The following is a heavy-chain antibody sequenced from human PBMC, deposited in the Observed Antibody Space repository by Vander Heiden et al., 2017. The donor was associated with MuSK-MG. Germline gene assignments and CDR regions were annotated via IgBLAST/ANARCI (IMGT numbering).Heavy chain of an antibody. J-gene: IGHJ6*03. D-gene: IGHD3-3*01. CDR1: GGTFSSVA. CDR3: AREVSVSGYYYYMDV. Sequence: QVQLVQSGAEVKKHGSSVKLSCKASGGTFSSVAISWVRQAPGQGLEWMGGIIPIFGTANYAQKFQGRVTITADESTSTAYMELSSLRSEDTAVYYCAREVSVSGYYYYMDVWGKGTTVTVSS. CDR2: IIPIFGTA. V-gene: IGHV1-69*01.